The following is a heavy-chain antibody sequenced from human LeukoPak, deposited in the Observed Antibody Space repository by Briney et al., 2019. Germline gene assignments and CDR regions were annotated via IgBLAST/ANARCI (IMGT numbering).Heavy chain of an antibody. CDR3: ARSRRGDSSGYYYFDY. Sequence: PSETLSLTCTVSGGSISSGDYYWSWIRQPPGKGLEWIGSIYYSGSTYYNPSLKSRVTIPVDTSKNQFSLKLSSVTAADTAVYYCARSRRGDSSGYYYFDYWGQGTLVTVSS. J-gene: IGHJ4*02. V-gene: IGHV4-39*01. CDR1: GGSISSGDYY. D-gene: IGHD3-22*01. CDR2: IYYSGST.